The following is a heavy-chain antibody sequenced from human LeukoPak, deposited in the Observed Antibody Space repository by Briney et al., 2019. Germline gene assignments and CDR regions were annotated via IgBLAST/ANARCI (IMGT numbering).Heavy chain of an antibody. J-gene: IGHJ4*02. V-gene: IGHV4-61*02. CDR2: IYTSGST. CDR1: GGSISSGSYY. CDR3: AKSGGYGLIDY. D-gene: IGHD1-26*01. Sequence: SETLSLTCTVSGGSISSGSYYWSWIRQPAGKGLEWIGRIYTSGSTNYNPSLKSRVTISVDTSKNQFSLKLSSVTAADTAVYYCAKSGGYGLIDYWGQGTLVTVSS.